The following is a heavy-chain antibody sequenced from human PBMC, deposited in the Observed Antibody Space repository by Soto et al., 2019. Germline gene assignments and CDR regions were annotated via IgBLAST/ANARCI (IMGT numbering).Heavy chain of an antibody. V-gene: IGHV3-66*01. Sequence: HGGSLRLSCAASGFTVSTKYMSWVRQAPGKGLEWVSVIYSGGSTFYADSVRGRFTISRDNSKNTVNLQMNSLRAEDTAVYYCARDPWAADYWGQGTLVTVSS. D-gene: IGHD3-16*01. J-gene: IGHJ4*02. CDR2: IYSGGST. CDR3: ARDPWAADY. CDR1: GFTVSTKY.